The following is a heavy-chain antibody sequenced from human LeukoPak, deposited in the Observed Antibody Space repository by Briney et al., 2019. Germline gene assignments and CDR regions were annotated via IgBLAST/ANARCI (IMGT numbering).Heavy chain of an antibody. CDR3: AIRTGYYGNYYYYGMDV. V-gene: IGHV4-34*01. CDR2: INHSGST. Sequence: PSETLSLTGAVYGGSFSGYYWSWIRQPPGKGLEWIGEINHSGSTNYNPSLKSRVTISVDTSKNQFSLKLSSVTAADTAVYYCAIRTGYYGNYYYYGMDVWGKGTTVTVSS. CDR1: GGSFSGYY. D-gene: IGHD3/OR15-3a*01. J-gene: IGHJ6*04.